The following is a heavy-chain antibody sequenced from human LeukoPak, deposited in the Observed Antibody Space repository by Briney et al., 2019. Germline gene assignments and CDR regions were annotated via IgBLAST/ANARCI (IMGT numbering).Heavy chain of an antibody. V-gene: IGHV4-59*01. Sequence: SETLSLTCTVSGGSISSYYWSWIRQPPGKGLEWIGYIYYSGSTNYNPSLKSRVTISVDTSKNQFSLKLSSVTAADTAVYYCARSGGSYDWLFWFDPWGQGTLVTVSS. CDR3: ARSGGSYDWLFWFDP. CDR2: IYYSGST. CDR1: GGSISSYY. D-gene: IGHD1-26*01. J-gene: IGHJ5*02.